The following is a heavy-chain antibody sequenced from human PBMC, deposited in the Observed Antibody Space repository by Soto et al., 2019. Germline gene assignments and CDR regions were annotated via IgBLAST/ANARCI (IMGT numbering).Heavy chain of an antibody. CDR2: TYYRSRWYN. D-gene: IGHD3-16*01. Sequence: PSQTLSLTCAISGDSVSGNSAAWNWIRQSPSRGLEWLGRTYYRSRWYNDYAVSVKSRITVTPDTSKNQFSRHLNSVTPEDTAVYYCAGGLPYYVSSDSYLWCWGQGGLGAVSS. J-gene: IGHJ4*02. V-gene: IGHV6-1*01. CDR3: AGGLPYYVSSDSYLWC. CDR1: GDSVSGNSAA.